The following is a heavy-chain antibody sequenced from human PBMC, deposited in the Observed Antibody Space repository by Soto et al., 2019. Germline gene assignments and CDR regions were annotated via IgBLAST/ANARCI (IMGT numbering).Heavy chain of an antibody. J-gene: IGHJ6*02. Sequence: GSLRLSCAASGFTFSSYAMSWVRQAPGKGLEWVSAISGSGGSTYYADSVKGRFTISRDNSKNTLYLQMNSLRAEDTAVYYCAKDPRYYYDSSGPPLQGFGMDVWGQGTTVTVSS. V-gene: IGHV3-23*01. CDR3: AKDPRYYYDSSGPPLQGFGMDV. CDR2: ISGSGGST. D-gene: IGHD3-22*01. CDR1: GFTFSSYA.